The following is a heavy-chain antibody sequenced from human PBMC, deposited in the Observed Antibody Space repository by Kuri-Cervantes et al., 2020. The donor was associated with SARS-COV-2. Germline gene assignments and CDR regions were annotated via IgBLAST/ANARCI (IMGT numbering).Heavy chain of an antibody. Sequence: GSLRLSCTVSGGSISSYYWSWIRQPPGKGLEWIGYIYYSGSTNYNPSLKSRVTISVDTSKNQFSLKLSSVTAADTAVYYCARPRGGGSKGGFDYWGQGTLVTVSS. J-gene: IGHJ4*02. D-gene: IGHD3-10*01. CDR1: GGSISSYY. V-gene: IGHV4-59*08. CDR3: ARPRGGGSKGGFDY. CDR2: IYYSGST.